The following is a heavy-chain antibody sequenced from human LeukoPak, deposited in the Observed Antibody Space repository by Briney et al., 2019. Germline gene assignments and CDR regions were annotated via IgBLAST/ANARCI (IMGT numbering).Heavy chain of an antibody. Sequence: ASVKVSCKASGYTFTSYGISRVRQAPGQGLEWMGWISAYNGNTNYAQKLQGRVTMTTDTSTSTAYMELRSLRSDDTAVYYCARGGYSYGPKNQDAFDIWGQGTMVTVSS. J-gene: IGHJ3*02. V-gene: IGHV1-18*01. CDR2: ISAYNGNT. CDR3: ARGGYSYGPKNQDAFDI. D-gene: IGHD5-18*01. CDR1: GYTFTSYG.